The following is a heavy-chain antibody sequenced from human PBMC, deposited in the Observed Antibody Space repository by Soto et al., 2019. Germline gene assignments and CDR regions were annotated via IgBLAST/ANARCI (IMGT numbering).Heavy chain of an antibody. CDR1: GFTFSSYA. CDR2: ISYDGSNK. Sequence: GGSLRLSCAASGFTFSSYAMHWVRQAPGRGLEWVAVISYDGSNKYYADSVKGRFTISRDNSKNTLYLQMNSLRAEETAVYYCARVSLDIVVLQAAIRGDAFDIWGQGTMVTVSS. J-gene: IGHJ3*02. V-gene: IGHV3-30-3*01. D-gene: IGHD2-2*02. CDR3: ARVSLDIVVLQAAIRGDAFDI.